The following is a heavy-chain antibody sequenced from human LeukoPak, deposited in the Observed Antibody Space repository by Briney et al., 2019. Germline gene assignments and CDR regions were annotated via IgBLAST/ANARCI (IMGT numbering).Heavy chain of an antibody. Sequence: SQTLSLTCAISGDSVSRNNVAWNWIRQSPSRGLEWLGRTYYRSKWYNDYAVSVKSRITINPDTSKNQFSLQLSSVTPEDTAVYYCAREAVGYSYGYPPFYFDYWGQGTLVTVSS. CDR1: GDSVSRNNVA. D-gene: IGHD5-18*01. J-gene: IGHJ4*02. V-gene: IGHV6-1*01. CDR3: AREAVGYSYGYPPFYFDY. CDR2: TYYRSKWYN.